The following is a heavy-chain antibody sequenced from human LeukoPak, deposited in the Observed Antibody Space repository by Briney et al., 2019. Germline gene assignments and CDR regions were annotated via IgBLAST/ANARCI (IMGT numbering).Heavy chain of an antibody. CDR2: IYHSGST. D-gene: IGHD5/OR15-5a*01. J-gene: IGHJ3*02. Sequence: SETLSLTCAVSGGSISSSNWWSWVRQPPGKGLEWVGEIYHSGSTNYNPSLKSRVTISVDKSKNQFSLKLSSVTAADTAVYYCAVRPMSVAFDIWGQGTMVTVSS. CDR1: GGSISSSNW. V-gene: IGHV4-4*02. CDR3: AVRPMSVAFDI.